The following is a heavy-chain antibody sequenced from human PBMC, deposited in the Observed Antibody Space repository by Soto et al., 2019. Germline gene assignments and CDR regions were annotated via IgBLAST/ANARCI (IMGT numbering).Heavy chain of an antibody. J-gene: IGHJ4*02. Sequence: QVQLQESGPGLVKPSETLSLTCTVPGGSVNIGTYYWSLIRQPPGKGLEWIGFIHYRGSTNYNPYRKIRVTMSVDTSKNQFSLKLTSVNAADTAVYYCTRGGDAYKNGHWGQGTLVTVSS. V-gene: IGHV4-61*01. CDR2: IHYRGST. CDR1: GGSVNIGTYY. D-gene: IGHD2-21*01. CDR3: TRGGDAYKNGH.